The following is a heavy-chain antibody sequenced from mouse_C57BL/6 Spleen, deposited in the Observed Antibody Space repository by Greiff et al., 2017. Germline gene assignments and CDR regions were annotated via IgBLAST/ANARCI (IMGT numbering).Heavy chain of an antibody. D-gene: IGHD1-1*01. Sequence: EVQRVESGGGLVKPGGSLKLSCAASGFTFSDYGMHWVRQAPEKGLEWVAYISSGSSNIYYADTVKGRFTISRDNAKNTLCLQMTSLMSGDAAMYCCARASITTVDDWGQGTTLTVAS. V-gene: IGHV5-17*01. CDR3: ARASITTVDD. CDR2: ISSGSSNI. J-gene: IGHJ2*01. CDR1: GFTFSDYG.